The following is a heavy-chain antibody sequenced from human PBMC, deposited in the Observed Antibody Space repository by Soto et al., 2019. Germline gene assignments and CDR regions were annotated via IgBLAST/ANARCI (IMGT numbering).Heavy chain of an antibody. V-gene: IGHV4-34*01. CDR3: ARAPIFWRPYYYYMDV. CDR1: GGSFSGYY. D-gene: IGHD3-9*01. CDR2: INHSGST. Sequence: QVQLQQWGAGLLKPSETLSLTCAVYGGSFSGYYWSWIRQPPGKGLEWIGEINHSGSTNYNPSLKSRGTISVDTSKNQFSLQLSSVTAADTAVYYCARAPIFWRPYYYYMDVWGKGTTVTVSS. J-gene: IGHJ6*03.